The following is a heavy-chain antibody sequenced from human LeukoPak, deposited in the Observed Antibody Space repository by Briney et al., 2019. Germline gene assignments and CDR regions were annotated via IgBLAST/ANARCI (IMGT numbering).Heavy chain of an antibody. CDR3: AKVEYTTSWYGVGSLDY. Sequence: GGSLRLSCAASGFTFISYAMHWVRQAPGKGLEWVAFIRYDGSNKYYADSVKGRFTISRDNSKDTLYLQMNSLRAEDTAVYYCAKVEYTTSWYGVGSLDYWGQGTLVTVSS. CDR1: GFTFISYA. D-gene: IGHD6-13*01. V-gene: IGHV3-30*02. J-gene: IGHJ4*02. CDR2: IRYDGSNK.